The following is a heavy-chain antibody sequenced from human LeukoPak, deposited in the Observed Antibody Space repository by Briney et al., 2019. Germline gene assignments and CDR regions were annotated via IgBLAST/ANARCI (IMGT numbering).Heavy chain of an antibody. D-gene: IGHD2-21*02. J-gene: IGHJ4*02. CDR1: GGSISSYY. Sequence: SETLSLTCTVSGGSISSYYWSWIRQPPGKGLEWIGYIYYSGSTNYNPSLKSRVTISVDTSKNQFSLKLSSVTAADTAVYYCASHPSVRGGDYVLYYFDCWGQGTLVTVSS. V-gene: IGHV4-59*08. CDR3: ASHPSVRGGDYVLYYFDC. CDR2: IYYSGST.